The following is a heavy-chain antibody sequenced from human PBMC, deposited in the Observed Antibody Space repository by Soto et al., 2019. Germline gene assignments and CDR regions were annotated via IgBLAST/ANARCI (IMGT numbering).Heavy chain of an antibody. J-gene: IGHJ4*02. D-gene: IGHD3-10*01. CDR3: AKPSGGIKY. V-gene: IGHV3-23*01. Sequence: EVQLLESGGGLVQPGGSLRLSCAASGFTFSSYAMSWVRQAPGKGLEWVSGISGSGGGTYYADSVKGRFTISRDNSKNTMYLQMNGLRAEDTAVYYCAKPSGGIKYWGQGTLVTVSS. CDR2: ISGSGGGT. CDR1: GFTFSSYA.